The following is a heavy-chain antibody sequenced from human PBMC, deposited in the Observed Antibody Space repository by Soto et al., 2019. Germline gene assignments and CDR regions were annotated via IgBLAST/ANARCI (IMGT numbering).Heavy chain of an antibody. Sequence: QVQLVESGGGVVQPGRSLRLSCAASGFMFSAYAMLWVRQAPGKGLEWVAAISYGGTNKYYADSVKGRFTISRDNSKNTPFLQMNSLRAEDTAVYYCARDPSPYTSGWYGVDFWGHGTLVTVSS. J-gene: IGHJ4*01. CDR1: GFMFSAYA. V-gene: IGHV3-30*04. D-gene: IGHD6-19*01. CDR2: ISYGGTNK. CDR3: ARDPSPYTSGWYGVDF.